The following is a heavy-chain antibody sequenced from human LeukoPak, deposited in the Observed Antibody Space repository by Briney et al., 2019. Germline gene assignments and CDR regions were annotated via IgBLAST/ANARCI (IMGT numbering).Heavy chain of an antibody. J-gene: IGHJ5*02. D-gene: IGHD3-10*01. CDR3: ARDSGGWYYYGSGSYYEAINWFDP. CDR2: IYTSGST. Sequence: SETLSLTCTVSGGSISSYYWSWIRQPAGKGLEWIGRIYTSGSTNCNPSLKSRVTMSVDTSKNQFSLKLSSVTAADTAVYYCARDSGGWYYYGSGSYYEAINWFDPWGQGTLVTVSS. V-gene: IGHV4-4*07. CDR1: GGSISSYY.